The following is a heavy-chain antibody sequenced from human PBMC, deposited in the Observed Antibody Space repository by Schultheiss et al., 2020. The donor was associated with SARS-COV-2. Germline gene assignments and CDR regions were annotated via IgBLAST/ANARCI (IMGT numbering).Heavy chain of an antibody. J-gene: IGHJ6*02. D-gene: IGHD2-2*01. CDR3: ARPPGWCSSTSCLHMDV. Sequence: GGSLRLSCAASGFTFSTYEMNWVRQAPGKGLEWVSYISSSGSTIYNADSVKGRFTISRDNAKNSLYLQMNSLRAEDTAVYYCARPPGWCSSTSCLHMDVWGQGTTVTVSS. V-gene: IGHV3-48*03. CDR2: ISSSGSTI. CDR1: GFTFSTYE.